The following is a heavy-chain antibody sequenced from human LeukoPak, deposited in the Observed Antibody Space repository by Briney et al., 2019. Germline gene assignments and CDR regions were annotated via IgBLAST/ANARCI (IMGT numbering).Heavy chain of an antibody. CDR2: ISAYNGNT. V-gene: IGHV1-18*04. CDR3: ARQRRVLKRGGSGYYGSGSYSIAYYFDY. J-gene: IGHJ4*02. Sequence: ASVKVSCKASGYTFTRYGISWVRQAPGQGLEWTGWISAYNGNTDYAQKLQGRVTMTTDTSTSKAYRGLRSLRSDDTAVYYCARQRRVLKRGGSGYYGSGSYSIAYYFDYWGQGTLVTVSS. CDR1: GYTFTRYG. D-gene: IGHD3-10*01.